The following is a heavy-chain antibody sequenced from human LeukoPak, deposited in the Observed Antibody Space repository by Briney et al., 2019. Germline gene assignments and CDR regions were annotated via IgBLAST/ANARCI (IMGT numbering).Heavy chain of an antibody. J-gene: IGHJ1*01. CDR3: AKESGSRSYGAYFPH. Sequence: PGGSLRLSCAASGFTFSIHGMQWVRQAPGKGLEWVAVISYDGSTKYYADSVKGRFTISRDNSKSTLYLQMNSLRAEDTAVYYCAKESGSRSYGAYFPHWGQGTLVTVSS. CDR2: ISYDGSTK. V-gene: IGHV3-30*18. CDR1: GFTFSIHG. D-gene: IGHD6-13*01.